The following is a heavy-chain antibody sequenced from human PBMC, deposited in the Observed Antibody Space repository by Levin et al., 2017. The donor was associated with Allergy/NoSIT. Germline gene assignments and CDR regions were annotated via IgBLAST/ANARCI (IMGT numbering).Heavy chain of an antibody. CDR1: GDSMTARDYY. CDR2: IHHSGSA. J-gene: IGHJ6*02. CDR3: ARDECAWFGECYGMDV. V-gene: IGHV4-31*02. D-gene: IGHD3-10*01. Sequence: SETLSLTCSVSGDSMTARDYYWSWIRHQPGKGLEWIGFIHHSGSAYYNPSLKSRLTLSLDTSKRQFSLELTSVTVADTAVYFCARDECAWFGECYGMDVWGQGTTVIVSS.